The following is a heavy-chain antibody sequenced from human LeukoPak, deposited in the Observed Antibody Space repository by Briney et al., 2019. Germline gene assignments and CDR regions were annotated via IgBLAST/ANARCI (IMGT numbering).Heavy chain of an antibody. V-gene: IGHV3-64*02. Sequence: GGSLRLSCVASGFTFSTCPMHWVRQTPGKGLEYVASINSNGVKTYYVDSVKGRVTISRDNAKNSLYLQMNSLRAEDTAVYYCARDLSLYCSGGSCYSLNYWGQGTLVTVSS. CDR1: GFTFSTCP. CDR2: INSNGVKT. J-gene: IGHJ4*02. CDR3: ARDLSLYCSGGSCYSLNY. D-gene: IGHD2-15*01.